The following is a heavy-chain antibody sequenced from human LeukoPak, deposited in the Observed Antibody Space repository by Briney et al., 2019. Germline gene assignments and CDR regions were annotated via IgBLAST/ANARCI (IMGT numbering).Heavy chain of an antibody. CDR2: INQDGSEK. V-gene: IGHV3-7*02. J-gene: IGHJ4*02. D-gene: IGHD6-13*01. CDR1: GFTFTNYW. Sequence: PGGSLRLSCAASGFTFTNYWMSWVRQAPGKGLEGVAHINQDGSEKYYVGSVKGRFTISRDNAENSLYLQMNSLRAEDTAVYYCAKYSSSRNFDYWGQGTLVTVSS. CDR3: AKYSSSRNFDY.